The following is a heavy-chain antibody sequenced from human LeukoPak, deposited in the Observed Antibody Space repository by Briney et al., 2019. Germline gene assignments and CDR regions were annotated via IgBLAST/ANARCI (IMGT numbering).Heavy chain of an antibody. V-gene: IGHV3-15*01. CDR1: GFTFGDYG. J-gene: IGHJ5*01. D-gene: IGHD2-2*01. CDR3: TTAARYSSSWFDS. Sequence: GRSLRLSCTGFGFTFGDYGMSWVRQAPGKGLEWVGRIKSKTDGGTTDYDAPVKGRFTISRDDSKNTLYLQVNSLKTEDTGVYYCTTAARYSSSWFDSWGQGTLLTVSS. CDR2: IKSKTDGGTT.